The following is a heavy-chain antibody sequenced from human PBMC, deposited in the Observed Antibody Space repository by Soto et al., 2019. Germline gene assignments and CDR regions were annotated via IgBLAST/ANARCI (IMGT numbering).Heavy chain of an antibody. D-gene: IGHD3-22*01. CDR2: ISYDGSNK. CDR3: ARDGADYYDSSTDYYYGMDV. Sequence: PVGSLRVSCAASGFTFSSYAMHWVRQAPGKGLEWVAVISYDGSNKYYADSVKGRFTISRDNSKNTLYLQMNSLRAEDTAVYYCARDGADYYDSSTDYYYGMDVWGQGTTVTVSS. V-gene: IGHV3-30-3*01. J-gene: IGHJ6*02. CDR1: GFTFSSYA.